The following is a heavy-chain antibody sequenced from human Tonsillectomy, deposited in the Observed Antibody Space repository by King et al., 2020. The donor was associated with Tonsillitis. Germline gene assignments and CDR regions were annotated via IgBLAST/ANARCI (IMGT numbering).Heavy chain of an antibody. J-gene: IGHJ2*01. CDR3: VRGAGWYFDL. CDR1: GFTLSTFW. D-gene: IGHD1-14*01. V-gene: IGHV3-7*03. CDR2: IKQDGSET. Sequence: VQLVESGGGLIQPGGSLRLSGAASGFTLSTFWMKWARQAPGKGLEWVATIKQDGSETHYADSVNGRFTISRDNAENSLFLQMNSLRVEDTAVYYCVRGAGWYFDLWGRGALVTVSS.